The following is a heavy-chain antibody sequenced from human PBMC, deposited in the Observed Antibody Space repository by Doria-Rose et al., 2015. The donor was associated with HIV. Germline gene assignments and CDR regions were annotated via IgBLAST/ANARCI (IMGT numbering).Heavy chain of an antibody. Sequence: VQLVQSGGGLVRPGGSLRLSCATSGFTFSSHRINWVRQAPGNGLAWVSSISRTRAYINYADSVSGRFTITRDNARNSLYLQMDSLRAEDSAIYYCATGVTLDYWGQGTLVTVSS. J-gene: IGHJ4*02. CDR1: GFTFSSHR. CDR2: ISRTRAYI. CDR3: ATGVTLDY. D-gene: IGHD3-10*01. V-gene: IGHV3-21*01.